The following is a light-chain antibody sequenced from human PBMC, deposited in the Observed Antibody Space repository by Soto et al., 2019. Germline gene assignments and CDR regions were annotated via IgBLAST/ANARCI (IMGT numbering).Light chain of an antibody. J-gene: IGKJ4*01. Sequence: EIVLTQSPATLSLSPGERATLSCRASQSVSSYLAWYQQKPGQAPRLLIYDASTRATGIPARFSGSGSGTAFTLTISSLEAEDVAVYYCQQRSDWPPLTFGGGTKVEIK. CDR2: DAS. CDR3: QQRSDWPPLT. CDR1: QSVSSY. V-gene: IGKV3-11*01.